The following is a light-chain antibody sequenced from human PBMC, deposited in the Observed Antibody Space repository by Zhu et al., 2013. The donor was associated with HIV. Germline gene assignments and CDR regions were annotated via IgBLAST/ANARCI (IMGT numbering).Light chain of an antibody. J-gene: IGKJ4*01. Sequence: DIQMTQSPSTLSASVGDRVTITCRASQSISIWLAWYQQKPGKAPILLISKASRLESGVPSRFSGSGSGTEFTLTISNLQPDDFATYYCQQYTSYLLTFGGGTHVEIK. V-gene: IGKV1-5*03. CDR3: QQYTSYLLT. CDR1: QSISIW. CDR2: KAS.